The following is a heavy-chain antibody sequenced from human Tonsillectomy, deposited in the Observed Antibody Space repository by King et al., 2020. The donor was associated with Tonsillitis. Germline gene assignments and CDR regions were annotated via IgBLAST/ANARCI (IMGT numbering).Heavy chain of an antibody. D-gene: IGHD4-17*01. CDR1: GFTFSRYW. CDR2: IESDGTIT. Sequence: VQLVESGGGLFQSGGSLRLSCAASGFTFSRYWMHWVRQAPGKGLVWVSRIESDGTITTYADSVKGRFTISRDNAKNTLYLLMNSLRAEDTAVYYCARVNDYGDYNYFYYGMDVWGQGTTVTVSS. CDR3: ARVNDYGDYNYFYYGMDV. V-gene: IGHV3-74*01. J-gene: IGHJ6*02.